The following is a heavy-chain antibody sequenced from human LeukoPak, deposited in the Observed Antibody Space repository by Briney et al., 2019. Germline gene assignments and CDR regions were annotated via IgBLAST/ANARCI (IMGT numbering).Heavy chain of an antibody. V-gene: IGHV3-48*03. Sequence: PGGSLRLSCVASGFTFSSSEMDWVRQAPGKGLEWVSCISSSGRTIYYADSAQGRFTISRDNAKSSLSLQMNSLRAEDTAVYYCARGTGSGWTDYWGQGTLVTVSS. CDR2: ISSSGRTI. CDR1: GFTFSSSE. CDR3: ARGTGSGWTDY. D-gene: IGHD6-19*01. J-gene: IGHJ4*02.